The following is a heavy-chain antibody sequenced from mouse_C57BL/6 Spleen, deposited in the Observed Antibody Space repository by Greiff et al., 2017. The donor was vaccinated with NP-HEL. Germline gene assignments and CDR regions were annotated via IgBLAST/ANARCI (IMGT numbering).Heavy chain of an antibody. Sequence: EVKLQESGGGLVQPGGSMKLSCAASGFTFSDAWMDWVRQSPEKGLEWVAEIRNKANNHATYYAESVKGRFTISRDDSKSSVYLQMNSLRAEDTGIYYCTVYDGYSVRYWYFDVWGTGTTVTVSS. CDR1: GFTFSDAW. CDR2: IRNKANNHAT. J-gene: IGHJ1*03. V-gene: IGHV6-6*01. CDR3: TVYDGYSVRYWYFDV. D-gene: IGHD2-3*01.